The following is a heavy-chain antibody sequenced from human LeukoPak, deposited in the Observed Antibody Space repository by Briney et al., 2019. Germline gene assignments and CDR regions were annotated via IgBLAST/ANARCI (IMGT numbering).Heavy chain of an antibody. CDR2: ISGSGGST. CDR3: AKDRKWEDDAFDI. J-gene: IGHJ3*02. CDR1: GFTFSSYA. V-gene: IGHV3-23*01. D-gene: IGHD1-26*01. Sequence: GGSLRLSCAASGFTFSSYAMSWVRQAPGKGLEWVSAISGSGGSTYYADSVKGRFTISRDNSKNTLYLQMNGLRAEDTAVYYCAKDRKWEDDAFDIWGQGTMVTDSS.